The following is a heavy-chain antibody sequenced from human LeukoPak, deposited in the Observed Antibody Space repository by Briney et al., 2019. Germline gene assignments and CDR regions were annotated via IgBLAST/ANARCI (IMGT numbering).Heavy chain of an antibody. CDR1: GGTFSSYA. D-gene: IGHD3-22*01. CDR3: ARAPDDSSGYLALTMNY. Sequence: AASVKVSCKASGGTFSSYAISWVRQAPGQGLEWMGGIIPIFGTANYAQKFQGRVTITADESTSTAYMELSSLRSEDTAVYYCARAPDDSSGYLALTMNYWGQGTLVTVSS. J-gene: IGHJ4*02. V-gene: IGHV1-69*13. CDR2: IIPIFGTA.